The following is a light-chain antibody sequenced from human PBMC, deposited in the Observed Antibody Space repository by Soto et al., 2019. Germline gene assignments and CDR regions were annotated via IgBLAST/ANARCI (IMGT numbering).Light chain of an antibody. CDR1: ISDVGSYNL. V-gene: IGLV2-23*01. J-gene: IGLJ1*01. CDR3: CSYAGSSTYV. CDR2: EGI. Sequence: QSALTQPASVSGAPAQWITISCTGTISDVGSYNLVSWYQQHPGKAPKLIIYEGIKRPSGVSNRFSGSQSGNTASLTISGLQAEDEADYFCCSYAGSSTYVFGTGTKVTVL.